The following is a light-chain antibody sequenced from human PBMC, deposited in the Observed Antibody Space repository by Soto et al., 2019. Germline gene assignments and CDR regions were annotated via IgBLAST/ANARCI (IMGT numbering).Light chain of an antibody. J-gene: IGKJ4*01. Sequence: EIVLTQSTATLSLSPGERATLSCRASQSVENYLAWFQPKRGQAPRLLIYDTSNSAAGIPDRFSGSGSGTDFTLTISSLEPEDFAVYYCHQRYIWPPLTFGGGPKVEIK. V-gene: IGKV3-11*01. CDR2: DTS. CDR1: QSVENY. CDR3: HQRYIWPPLT.